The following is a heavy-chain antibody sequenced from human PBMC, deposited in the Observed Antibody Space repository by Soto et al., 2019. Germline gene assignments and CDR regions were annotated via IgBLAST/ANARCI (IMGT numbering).Heavy chain of an antibody. V-gene: IGHV4-28*01. CDR3: ARREIQGPIDY. CDR2: IYYSGTT. CDR1: GYSISSSNW. D-gene: IGHD1-26*01. Sequence: QVQLQESGPGLVKPSDTLSLTCAVSGYSISSSNWWGWIRQPPGKGLEWIGYIYYSGTTYYNPSLKCRGTLSVATSKNQFSLKLTSVTAVDTAVYYCARREIQGPIDYWGQGTLVTVSS. J-gene: IGHJ4*02.